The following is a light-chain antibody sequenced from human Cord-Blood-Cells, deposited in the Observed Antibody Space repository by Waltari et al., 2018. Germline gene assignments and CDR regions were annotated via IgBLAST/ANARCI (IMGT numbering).Light chain of an antibody. Sequence: EIVMTQSPATLSVSPGEXAXXPCRASQSVSSNLAWYQQKPGQAPRLLIYGASTRATGIPARFSGSGSGTEFTLTISSLQSEDFAVYYCQQYNNWPRTFGQGTKVEIK. CDR1: QSVSSN. CDR2: GAS. CDR3: QQYNNWPRT. V-gene: IGKV3-15*01. J-gene: IGKJ1*01.